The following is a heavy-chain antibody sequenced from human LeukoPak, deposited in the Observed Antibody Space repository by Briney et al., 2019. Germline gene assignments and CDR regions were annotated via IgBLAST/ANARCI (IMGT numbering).Heavy chain of an antibody. CDR2: IYYSGST. J-gene: IGHJ4*02. CDR1: GGSISSSSYY. Sequence: SETLSLTCTASGGSISSSSYYWGWIRQPPGKGLEWIGSIYYSGSTYYNPSLKSRVTISVDTSKNQFSLKLSSVTAADTAVYYCAREGFLEWSHIDYWGQGTLVTVSS. D-gene: IGHD3-3*01. CDR3: AREGFLEWSHIDY. V-gene: IGHV4-39*01.